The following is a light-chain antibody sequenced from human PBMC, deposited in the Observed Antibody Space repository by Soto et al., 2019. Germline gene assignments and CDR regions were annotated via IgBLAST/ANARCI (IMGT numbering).Light chain of an antibody. CDR2: GAS. CDR3: QQYNNWPFT. V-gene: IGKV3-15*01. Sequence: EIVMTQSPATLSVSPGERATLSCRASQSVSSNLAWYQQKPGQAPRLLIYGASTRTTGIPARFSGSGSGTEFNLTISSLQSADFEVYYSQQYNNWPFTFGPGTKVDIK. CDR1: QSVSSN. J-gene: IGKJ3*01.